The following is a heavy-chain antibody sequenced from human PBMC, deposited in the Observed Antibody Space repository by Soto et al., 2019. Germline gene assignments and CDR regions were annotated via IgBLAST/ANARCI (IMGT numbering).Heavy chain of an antibody. D-gene: IGHD6-6*01. Sequence: GGSLRLSCAASGFTFSSYDVHWVRQATGKGLEWVSAIGTAGDTYYPGSVKGRFTISRENAKNSLYLQMNSLRAGDTAVYYCARGSAIAARPYYYYGMDVWGQGTTVTVSS. CDR1: GFTFSSYD. CDR3: ARGSAIAARPYYYYGMDV. V-gene: IGHV3-13*01. CDR2: IGTAGDT. J-gene: IGHJ6*02.